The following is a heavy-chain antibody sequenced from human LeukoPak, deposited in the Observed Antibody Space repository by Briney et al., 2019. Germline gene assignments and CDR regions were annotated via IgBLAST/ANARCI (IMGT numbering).Heavy chain of an antibody. CDR1: EFTFSRYA. CDR3: ARADYGDYASFDY. D-gene: IGHD4-17*01. J-gene: IGHJ4*02. V-gene: IGHV3-30*04. CDR2: ISYDGSNK. Sequence: GGSLRLSCAASEFTFSRYAMHWVRQAPGKGLEWVALISYDGSNKYYADSVKGRFTISRDNSKNTLYLQMNSLRAEDTAVYYCARADYGDYASFDYWGQGTLVTVSS.